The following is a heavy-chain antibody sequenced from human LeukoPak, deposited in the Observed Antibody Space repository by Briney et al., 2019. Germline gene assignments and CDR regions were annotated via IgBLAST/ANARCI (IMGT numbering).Heavy chain of an antibody. CDR3: TRAVRPFSRNDAFDI. J-gene: IGHJ3*02. CDR2: TYYRSKWYN. V-gene: IGHV6-1*01. Sequence: SQTLSLTCAISGDSVSSNSVVWNWIRQSPSRGLEWLGRTYYRSKWYNDYAVSVQSRITISPDTSKNQFSLQLNSVTPEDTAVYYCTRAVRPFSRNDAFDIWGRGTMVTVSS. CDR1: GDSVSSNSVV. D-gene: IGHD2/OR15-2a*01.